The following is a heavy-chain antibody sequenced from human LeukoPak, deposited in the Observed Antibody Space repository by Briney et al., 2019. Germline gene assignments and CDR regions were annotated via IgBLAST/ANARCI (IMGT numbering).Heavy chain of an antibody. CDR3: ARTGYYDFWSGYDAFDI. CDR1: GYSISSGYY. Sequence: SETLSLTCTVSGYSISSGYYWGWIRQPPGKGLEWIGDIYYSWSTTYNASLRSRVTISVDTSKNQFSLKLSSVTAADTAVYYCARTGYYDFWSGYDAFDIWGQGTMVTVSS. V-gene: IGHV4-38-2*02. CDR2: IYYSWST. D-gene: IGHD3-3*01. J-gene: IGHJ3*02.